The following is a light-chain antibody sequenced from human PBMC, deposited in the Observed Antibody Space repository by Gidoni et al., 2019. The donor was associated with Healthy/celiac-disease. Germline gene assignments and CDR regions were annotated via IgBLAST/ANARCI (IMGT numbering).Light chain of an antibody. CDR1: QSVSSSY. Sequence: EIVLTQSPGTLSLSRGERATLSCRASQSVSSSYLAWYQQKPGQAPRLLIYGASSRATGLPDRFSGSGSGTDFTLTISRLEPEDFAVYYCQQYGSSPRRTFGQGTKLEIK. V-gene: IGKV3-20*01. CDR3: QQYGSSPRRT. CDR2: GAS. J-gene: IGKJ2*01.